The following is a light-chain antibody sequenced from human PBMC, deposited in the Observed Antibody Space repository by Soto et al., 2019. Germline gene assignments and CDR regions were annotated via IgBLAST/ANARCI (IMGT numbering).Light chain of an antibody. Sequence: DIQMTQSPSSLTASVGDRVTITCRASQSISSYLNWYQQKPGEAPKVLIYAASRLQSGVPSRFSGSGSGTYFTLTISSLQPEDFATYYCQQSYSNPRTFGQGTKLEIK. V-gene: IGKV1-39*01. J-gene: IGKJ2*01. CDR3: QQSYSNPRT. CDR1: QSISSY. CDR2: AAS.